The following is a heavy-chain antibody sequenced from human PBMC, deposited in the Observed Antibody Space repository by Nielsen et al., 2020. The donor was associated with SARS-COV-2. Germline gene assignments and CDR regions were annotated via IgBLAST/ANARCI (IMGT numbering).Heavy chain of an antibody. Sequence: SETLSLTCTVSGGSISSSSYYWGWIRQPPGKGLEWIGSIYHSGSTNYNPSLKSRVTISVDKSKNQFSLKLSSVTAADTAVYYCVRARFLEWLSTYYGMDVWGQGTTVTVSS. CDR3: VRARFLEWLSTYYGMDV. J-gene: IGHJ6*02. CDR1: GGSISSSSYY. V-gene: IGHV4-39*07. CDR2: IYHSGST. D-gene: IGHD3-3*01.